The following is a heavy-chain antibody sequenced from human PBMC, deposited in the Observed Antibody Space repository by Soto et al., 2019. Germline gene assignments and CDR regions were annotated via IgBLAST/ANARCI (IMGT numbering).Heavy chain of an antibody. D-gene: IGHD3-16*02. CDR2: IKQDGSEK. V-gene: IGHV3-7*03. J-gene: IGHJ4*02. CDR3: ARDSHDYVWGSYRTIPFDY. Sequence: VGSLRLSCAASGFTFSSYWMSWVRQPPGKGLEWVANIKQDGSEKYYVDSVKGRFTISRDNAKNSLYLQMNSLRAEDTAVYYCARDSHDYVWGSYRTIPFDYWGQGTLVTVSS. CDR1: GFTFSSYW.